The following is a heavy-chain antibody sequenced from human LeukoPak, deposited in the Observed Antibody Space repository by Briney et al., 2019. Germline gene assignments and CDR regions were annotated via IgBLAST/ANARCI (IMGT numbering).Heavy chain of an antibody. Sequence: GGSLRLSCAASGFTFSSYAMSWVRQAPGKGLEWVSAISGSGGSTYYADSVKGRFTISRDNTKNTLYLQMNSLRAEDTAVYYCATPEGGIAARPIDYWGQGTLVTVSS. D-gene: IGHD6-6*01. CDR2: ISGSGGST. CDR3: ATPEGGIAARPIDY. CDR1: GFTFSSYA. V-gene: IGHV3-23*01. J-gene: IGHJ4*02.